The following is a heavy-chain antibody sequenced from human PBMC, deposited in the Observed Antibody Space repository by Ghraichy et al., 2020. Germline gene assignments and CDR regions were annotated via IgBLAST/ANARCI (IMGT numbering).Heavy chain of an antibody. CDR2: ISGSGGST. V-gene: IGHV3-23*01. D-gene: IGHD2-2*01. Sequence: LSLTCAASGFTFSSYAMSWVRQAPGKGLEWVSAISGSGGSTYYADSVKGRFTISRDNSKNTLYLQMNSLRAEDTAVYYCAKWGRYCSSTSCSGGAFDIRGQGTMVTVSS. CDR3: AKWGRYCSSTSCSGGAFDI. J-gene: IGHJ3*02. CDR1: GFTFSSYA.